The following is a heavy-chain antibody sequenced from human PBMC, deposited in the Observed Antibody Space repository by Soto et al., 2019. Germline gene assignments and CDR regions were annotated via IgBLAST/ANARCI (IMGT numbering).Heavy chain of an antibody. J-gene: IGHJ5*02. CDR3: TTGRNYDYVWGSYRYTFSWFDP. V-gene: IGHV3-15*01. CDR1: GFTFSNAW. Sequence: GGSLRLSCAASGFTFSNAWMSWVRQAPGKGLEWVGRIKSKTDGGTTDYAAPVKGRFTISRDDSKNTLYLQMNSLKTEDTAVYYCTTGRNYDYVWGSYRYTFSWFDPWGQGTLVTVSS. CDR2: IKSKTDGGTT. D-gene: IGHD3-16*02.